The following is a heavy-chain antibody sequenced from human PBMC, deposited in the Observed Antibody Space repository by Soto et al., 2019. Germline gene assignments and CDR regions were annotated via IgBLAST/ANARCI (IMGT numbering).Heavy chain of an antibody. D-gene: IGHD1-26*01. CDR1: GGSISSYY. V-gene: IGHV4-59*01. Sequence: SETLSLTCTVSGGSISSYYWSWIRQPPGKGLEWIGYIYYSGSTNYNPSLKSRVTISVDTSKNQFFLKLSSVTAADTAVYYCAREGVSGSDSYYFDYWGQGTLVTVSS. CDR2: IYYSGST. CDR3: AREGVSGSDSYYFDY. J-gene: IGHJ4*02.